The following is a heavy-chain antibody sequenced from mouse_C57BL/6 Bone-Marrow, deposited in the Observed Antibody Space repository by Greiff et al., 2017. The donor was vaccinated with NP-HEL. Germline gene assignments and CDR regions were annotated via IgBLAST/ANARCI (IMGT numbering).Heavy chain of an antibody. J-gene: IGHJ3*01. D-gene: IGHD3-2*02. Sequence: VQLQQSGPVLVKPGASVKMSCKASGYTFTDYYMNWVKQSHGKSLEWIGVINPYNGGTSYNQKFKGKATLTVDKSSSTAYMELNSLTSEDSAVYYCARGGTAQATLFAYWGQGTLVTVSA. V-gene: IGHV1-19*01. CDR3: ARGGTAQATLFAY. CDR1: GYTFTDYY. CDR2: INPYNGGT.